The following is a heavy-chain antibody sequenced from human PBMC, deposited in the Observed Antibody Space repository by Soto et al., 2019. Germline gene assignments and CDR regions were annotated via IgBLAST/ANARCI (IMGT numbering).Heavy chain of an antibody. V-gene: IGHV4-39*01. Sequence: PSETLSLTCIVSGGSISNTNYYWAWVRQPPGKGLEWIGNIYYDGNTYYHPSFRSRLTISVDTSNNQFSLKLGSLTAADTAMYYCASLQVPGNFDFWGQGALVTVSS. D-gene: IGHD1-1*01. J-gene: IGHJ4*02. CDR2: IYYDGNT. CDR1: GGSISNTNYY. CDR3: ASLQVPGNFDF.